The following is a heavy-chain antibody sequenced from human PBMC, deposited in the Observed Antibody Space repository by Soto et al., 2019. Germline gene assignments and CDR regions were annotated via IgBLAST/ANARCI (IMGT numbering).Heavy chain of an antibody. CDR3: ARVEWDGYDDY. V-gene: IGHV1-18*01. CDR1: GYTFTSYG. CDR2: ISVYSGNT. J-gene: IGHJ4*02. D-gene: IGHD5-12*01. Sequence: QVQLVQSGAEVKKPGASVKVSCKASGYTFTSYGISWVRQAPGQGLEWMGWISVYSGNTNYAQRLQGRVTMTTDTTTSTAYMEPRSLRSDDTALYYCARVEWDGYDDYWWQGTKVSVSS.